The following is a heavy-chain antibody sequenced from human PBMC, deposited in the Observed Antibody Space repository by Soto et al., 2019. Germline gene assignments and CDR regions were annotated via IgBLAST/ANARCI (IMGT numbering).Heavy chain of an antibody. CDR3: ARTDYYDSSGYDY. CDR2: ISGSGGST. J-gene: IGHJ4*02. CDR1: GFTFSSYA. V-gene: IGHV3-23*01. D-gene: IGHD3-22*01. Sequence: GGSLRLSCAASGFTFSSYAMSWVRQAPGKGLEWVSAISGSGGSTYYADSVKGRFTISRDNSKNTLYLQMNSLRSDDTAVYYCARTDYYDSSGYDYWGQGTLVTVSS.